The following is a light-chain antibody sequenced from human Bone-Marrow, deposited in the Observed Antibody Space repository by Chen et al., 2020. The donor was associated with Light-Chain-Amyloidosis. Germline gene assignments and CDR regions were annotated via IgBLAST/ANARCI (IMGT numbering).Light chain of an antibody. V-gene: IGLV2-14*01. J-gene: IGLJ1*01. CDR2: EVT. Sequence: QSALTQPASVSGSPGQSITISCTGTSSDVGGDIHVSWYQQHPDKAPKLMIYEVTNRPSWVPDRFSGSKSDNTASLTISGLQNEDEADYFCRSYTITDTLVFGGGTRVTVL. CDR1: SSDVGGDIH. CDR3: RSYTITDTLV.